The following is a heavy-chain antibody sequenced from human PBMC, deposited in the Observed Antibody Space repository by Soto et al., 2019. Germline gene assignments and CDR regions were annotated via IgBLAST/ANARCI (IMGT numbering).Heavy chain of an antibody. D-gene: IGHD3-10*01. Sequence: PSETLSLTCAVSGGSISSSNWWSWVRQPPGKGLEWIGEIYHSGSTNYNPSLKSRVTISVDKSKNQFSLKLSSVTAADTAVYYCARGRITMVRGVPKRPHWFDPWGQGTLVTVSS. CDR2: IYHSGST. CDR3: ARGRITMVRGVPKRPHWFDP. V-gene: IGHV4-4*02. CDR1: GGSISSSNW. J-gene: IGHJ5*02.